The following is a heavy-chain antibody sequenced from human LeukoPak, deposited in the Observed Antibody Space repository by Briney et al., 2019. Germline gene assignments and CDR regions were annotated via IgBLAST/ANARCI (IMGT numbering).Heavy chain of an antibody. CDR1: GGSIGSSSYY. J-gene: IGHJ4*02. V-gene: IGHV4-39*01. CDR2: IYYSGST. D-gene: IGHD3-10*01. CDR3: ARGLVRGPVDY. Sequence: SETLSLTCTVSGGSIGSSSYYWGWIRQPPGKGLEWIGSIYYSGSTYYNPSLKSRVTISVDTSKNQFSLKLSSVTAADTAVYYCARGLVRGPVDYWGQGTLVTVSS.